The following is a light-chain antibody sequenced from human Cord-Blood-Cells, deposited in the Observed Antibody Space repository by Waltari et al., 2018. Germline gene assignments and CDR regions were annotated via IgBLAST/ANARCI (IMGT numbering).Light chain of an antibody. V-gene: IGLV2-14*01. CDR2: EVS. J-gene: IGLJ1*01. CDR3: SSYTSSSTLYV. CDR1: SSAVGGYHY. Sequence: QSALTQPASVSGSPGQSITISCTGTSSAVGGYHYVSWYQQPPGKAPKLMIYEVSNRPSGVSNRFSGSKSGNTASLTISGLQAEDEADYYCSSYTSSSTLYVFGTGTKVTVL.